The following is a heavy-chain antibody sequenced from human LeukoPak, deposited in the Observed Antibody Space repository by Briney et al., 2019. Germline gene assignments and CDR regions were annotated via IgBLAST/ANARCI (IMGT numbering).Heavy chain of an antibody. CDR1: GYSISSGYY. CDR2: IYHSGST. J-gene: IGHJ4*02. D-gene: IGHD1-26*01. V-gene: IGHV4-38-2*02. CDR3: ARTNSGSYRDY. Sequence: PSETLSLTCTVSGYSISSGYYWGWLRPPPGKGLEWIGSIYHSGSTYYNPSLKSRVTISVDTSKNQFSLKLSSVTAADTAVYYCARTNSGSYRDYWGQGTLVTVSS.